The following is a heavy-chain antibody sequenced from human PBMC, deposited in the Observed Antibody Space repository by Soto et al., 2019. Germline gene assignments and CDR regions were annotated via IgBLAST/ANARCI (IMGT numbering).Heavy chain of an antibody. CDR1: GLTVSGKKY. CDR2: LYDVDGT. D-gene: IGHD4-4*01. Sequence: DVQLVESGGGLIQPGGSLRLSCAAFGLTVSGKKYMAWVRQAPGKGLEWVSGLYDVDGTYYADSVKGRFTTSGDSSKTIVYLQMDSLRPDDAAVYYCASWHLQEHAYDVWGQGTKVTVSS. CDR3: ASWHLQEHAYDV. J-gene: IGHJ3*01. V-gene: IGHV3-53*01.